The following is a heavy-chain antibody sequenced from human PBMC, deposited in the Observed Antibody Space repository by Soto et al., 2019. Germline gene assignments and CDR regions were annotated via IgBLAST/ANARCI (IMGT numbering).Heavy chain of an antibody. CDR1: GFTFSSYA. J-gene: IGHJ6*02. Sequence: GGSLRLSCAASGFTFSSYAMHWVRQAPGKELEWVAVISYDGSNKYYADSVKGRFTISRDNSKNTLYLQMNSLRAEDTAVYYCARDVAVGLLSYYYYGMDVWGQGTTVTVSS. D-gene: IGHD6-19*01. CDR2: ISYDGSNK. V-gene: IGHV3-30-3*01. CDR3: ARDVAVGLLSYYYYGMDV.